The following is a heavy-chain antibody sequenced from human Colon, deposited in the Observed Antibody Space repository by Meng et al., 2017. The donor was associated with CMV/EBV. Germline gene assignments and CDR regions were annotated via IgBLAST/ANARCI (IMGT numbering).Heavy chain of an antibody. CDR3: ARESYSGGY. CDR1: GFTFSGYA. Sequence: GESLKISCAVSGFTFSGYAMHWVRQAPGKGPDWVAVISSAGNDKYYADSVKGRFTISRDNSKNTLYLHMSSLGSEDTAVYYCARESYSGGYWGQGTLVTVSS. D-gene: IGHD3-10*01. V-gene: IGHV3-30-3*01. CDR2: ISSAGNDK. J-gene: IGHJ4*02.